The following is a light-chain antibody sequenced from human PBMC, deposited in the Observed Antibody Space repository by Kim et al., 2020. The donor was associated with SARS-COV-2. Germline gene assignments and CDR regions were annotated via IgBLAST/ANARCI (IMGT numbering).Light chain of an antibody. Sequence: EIVLTQSPGTLSLSPGERATLSCRASQSVSSGYLAWYQQKPGQAPRLLIYGASSRDTGIPDRISGSGSGTDFTLTITGLEPEDSATYYCQQYASSPLSFGGGTKVDIK. CDR1: QSVSSGY. V-gene: IGKV3-20*01. CDR2: GAS. J-gene: IGKJ4*01. CDR3: QQYASSPLS.